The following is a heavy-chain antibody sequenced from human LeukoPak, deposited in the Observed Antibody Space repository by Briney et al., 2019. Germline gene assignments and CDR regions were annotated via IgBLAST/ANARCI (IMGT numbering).Heavy chain of an antibody. J-gene: IGHJ6*03. Sequence: ASVKVSCKASGYTFTSYDINWVRQATGQGLEWMGWMNPNSGNTGCAQKFQGRVTITRNTSISIAYMELSSLRSEDTAVYYCARALQLAGYMDVWGKGTTVTVSS. D-gene: IGHD5-18*01. CDR1: GYTFTSYD. CDR2: MNPNSGNT. V-gene: IGHV1-8*03. CDR3: ARALQLAGYMDV.